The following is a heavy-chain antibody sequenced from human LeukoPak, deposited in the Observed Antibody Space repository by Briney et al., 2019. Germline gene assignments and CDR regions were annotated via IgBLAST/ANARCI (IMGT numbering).Heavy chain of an antibody. D-gene: IGHD6-19*01. CDR3: AKSVGGTGDPVDY. V-gene: IGHV3-23*01. Sequence: PGGSLRLSCAASGFTFSSYAMSWVRQAPGKGLEWVSNISGRGGSTYYADSVKGRFTISRDNSKSTLYLQMNSLRAEDTAVCYCAKSVGGTGDPVDYWGQGTLVIVSA. CDR2: ISGRGGST. J-gene: IGHJ4*02. CDR1: GFTFSSYA.